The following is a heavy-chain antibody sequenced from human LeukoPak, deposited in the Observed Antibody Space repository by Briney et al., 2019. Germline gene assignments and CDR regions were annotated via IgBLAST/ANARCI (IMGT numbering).Heavy chain of an antibody. CDR1: GFTFSSYS. D-gene: IGHD4-23*01. J-gene: IGHJ3*02. V-gene: IGHV3-21*01. Sequence: GGSLRLSCAASGFTFSSYSMNWVRQAPGKGLEWVSSISSSSSYIYYADSVKGRFTISRDNAKNSLYLQMNSLRAEDTAVYYCARDPTGRYGGDAFDIWGQGTMVTVSS. CDR3: ARDPTGRYGGDAFDI. CDR2: ISSSSSYI.